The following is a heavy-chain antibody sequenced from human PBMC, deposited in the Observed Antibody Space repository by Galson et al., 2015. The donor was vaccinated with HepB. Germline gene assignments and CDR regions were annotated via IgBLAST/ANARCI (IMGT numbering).Heavy chain of an antibody. CDR1: GFTFDDYA. CDR2: ISWNSGSI. CDR3: AKATQYYYDSSGHFDY. J-gene: IGHJ4*02. D-gene: IGHD3-22*01. Sequence: LRLSCAASGFTFDDYAMHWVRQAPGKGLEWVSGISWNSGSIGYADSVKGRFTISRDNAKNSLYLQMNSLRAEDTALYYCAKATQYYYDSSGHFDYWGQGTLVTVSS. V-gene: IGHV3-9*01.